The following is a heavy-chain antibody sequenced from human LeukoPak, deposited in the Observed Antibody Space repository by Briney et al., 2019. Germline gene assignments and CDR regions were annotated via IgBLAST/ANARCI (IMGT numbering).Heavy chain of an antibody. J-gene: IGHJ4*02. CDR1: GGSFSGYY. D-gene: IGHD2-2*01. CDR3: ARAPAAMPEDFDY. CDR2: INHSGST. Sequence: SETLSLTCAVHGGSFSGYYWSWIRHPPGKGLEWIGEINHSGSTYYNQSLKSRVSISVDTSKNQFSLKLSSVTAADTAVYYCARAPAAMPEDFDYWGQGTLVTVSS. V-gene: IGHV4-34*01.